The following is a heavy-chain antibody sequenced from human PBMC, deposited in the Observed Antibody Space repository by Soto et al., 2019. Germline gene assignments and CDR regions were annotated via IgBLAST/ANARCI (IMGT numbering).Heavy chain of an antibody. CDR2: ISSSGSTI. CDR1: GFTFSSYE. J-gene: IGHJ4*02. CDR3: ARGGELAAFDY. D-gene: IGHD1-26*01. Sequence: GGSLRLSCAASGFTFSSYEMNWVRQAPGKGLEWVSYISSSGSTIYYADSVKGRFTISRDNAKNSLYLQMNSLRAEDTAVYYCARGGELAAFDYWGQGTLVTVSS. V-gene: IGHV3-48*03.